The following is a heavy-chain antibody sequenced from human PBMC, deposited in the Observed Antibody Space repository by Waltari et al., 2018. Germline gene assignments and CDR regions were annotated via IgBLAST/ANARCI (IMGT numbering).Heavy chain of an antibody. V-gene: IGHV4-34*01. CDR3: AREETTYYYYYGMGV. J-gene: IGHJ6*02. Sequence: QVQLQQWGAGLLKPSETLSLTCAVYGGSFSGYYWSWIRQPPGKGLEWIGEINHSGSTNYNPSLKSRVTISVDTSKNQFSLKLSSVTAADTAVYYCAREETTYYYYYGMGVWGQGTTVTVSS. CDR2: INHSGST. CDR1: GGSFSGYY. D-gene: IGHD4-4*01.